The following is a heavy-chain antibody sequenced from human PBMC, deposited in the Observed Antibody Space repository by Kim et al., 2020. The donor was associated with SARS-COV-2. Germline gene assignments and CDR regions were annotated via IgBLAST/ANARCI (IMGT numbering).Heavy chain of an antibody. CDR2: IWYDGSNK. CDR3: ARDLVRYFDWKYYYYYYGMDV. D-gene: IGHD3-9*01. V-gene: IGHV3-33*01. Sequence: SLRLSCAASGFTFSSYGMHWVRQAPGKGLEWVAVIWYDGSNKYYADSVKGRFTISRDNSKNTLYLQMNSLRAEDTAVYYCARDLVRYFDWKYYYYYYGMDVWGQGTTVTVSS. CDR1: GFTFSSYG. J-gene: IGHJ6*02.